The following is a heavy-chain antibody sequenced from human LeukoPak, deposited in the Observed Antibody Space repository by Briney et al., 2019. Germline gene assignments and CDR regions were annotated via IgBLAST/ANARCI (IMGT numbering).Heavy chain of an antibody. V-gene: IGHV1-8*01. Sequence: ASVKVSCKASGYTFTSYDINWVRQATGQGLEWMGWMNPNSGNTGYAQKFQGRVTMTRNTSISTAYMELSSLRSEDTAVYYCARWGWSESGYYYGMDVWGQGTTVTVSS. CDR1: GYTFTSYD. CDR2: MNPNSGNT. D-gene: IGHD6-19*01. CDR3: ARWGWSESGYYYGMDV. J-gene: IGHJ6*02.